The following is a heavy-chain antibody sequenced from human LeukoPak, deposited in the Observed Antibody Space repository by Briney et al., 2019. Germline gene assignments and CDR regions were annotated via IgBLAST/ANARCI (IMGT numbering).Heavy chain of an antibody. Sequence: SETLSLTCTVSGGSISSYYWSWIRQPPGKGLEWIGYIYYSGSTNYNPSLKSRVTISVDTSKSQFSLKLSSVTAADTAVYYCARVPVIEVAATDWFDPWGQGTLVTVSS. CDR1: GGSISSYY. CDR2: IYYSGST. D-gene: IGHD2-15*01. V-gene: IGHV4-59*01. CDR3: ARVPVIEVAATDWFDP. J-gene: IGHJ5*02.